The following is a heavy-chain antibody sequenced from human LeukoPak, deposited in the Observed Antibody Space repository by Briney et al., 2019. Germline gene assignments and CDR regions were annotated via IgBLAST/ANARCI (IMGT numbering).Heavy chain of an antibody. CDR1: GGSISSYY. Sequence: SETLSLTCTVSGGSISSYYWSWIRQPPGKGLEWIGYIYYSGGTNYNPSLKSRVTISVDTSKNQFSLKLSSVTAADTAVYYCASIKGDDAFDIWGQGTMVTVSS. V-gene: IGHV4-59*01. J-gene: IGHJ3*02. CDR2: IYYSGGT. CDR3: ASIKGDDAFDI.